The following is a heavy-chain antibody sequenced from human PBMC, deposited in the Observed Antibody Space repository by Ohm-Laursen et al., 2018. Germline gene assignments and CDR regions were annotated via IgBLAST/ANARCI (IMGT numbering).Heavy chain of an antibody. V-gene: IGHV3-21*01. CDR1: GFTFSSYS. CDR2: ISSSSSYI. J-gene: IGHJ4*02. Sequence: SLRLSCTASGFTFSSYSMNWVRQAPGKGLEWVSSISSSSSYIYYADSVKGRFTISRDNAKNSLYLQMNSLRAEDTAVYYCARDDYYGSGEDYWGQGTLVTVSS. CDR3: ARDDYYGSGEDY. D-gene: IGHD3-10*01.